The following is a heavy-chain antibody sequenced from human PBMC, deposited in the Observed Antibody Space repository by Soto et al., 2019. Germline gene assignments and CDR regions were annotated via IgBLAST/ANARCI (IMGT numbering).Heavy chain of an antibody. CDR3: ARRGWEGMYFDY. CDR2: ISSSSSTI. Sequence: EVQLMESGGGLVQPGGSLRLSCAASGFTFSSYSMNWVRQAPGKGLEWVSYISSSSSTIYYAGSVKGRFTISRDNAKNSLYLQMNSLRDEDTAVYYGARRGWEGMYFDYWGQGILVTVSS. D-gene: IGHD1-26*01. J-gene: IGHJ4*02. V-gene: IGHV3-48*02. CDR1: GFTFSSYS.